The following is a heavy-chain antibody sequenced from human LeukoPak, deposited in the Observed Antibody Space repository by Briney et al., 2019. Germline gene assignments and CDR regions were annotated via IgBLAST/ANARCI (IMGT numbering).Heavy chain of an antibody. CDR1: GYTFTSYG. J-gene: IGHJ5*02. CDR2: ISAYNGNT. D-gene: IGHD6-13*01. CDR3: ARDQIAAGLNWFDP. Sequence: ASVKVSCNASGYTFTSYGISWVRQPPGQGLEWMGLISAYNGNTNHAQKLQGRVPMTTDTSTSTAYMELRSLRSADTAVYYCARDQIAAGLNWFDPWGQGNLVTVSS. V-gene: IGHV1-18*01.